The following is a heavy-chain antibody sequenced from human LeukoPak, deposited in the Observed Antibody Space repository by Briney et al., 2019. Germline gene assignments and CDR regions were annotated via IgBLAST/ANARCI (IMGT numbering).Heavy chain of an antibody. V-gene: IGHV1-18*01. CDR2: ISAYNGHT. CDR1: GYTFTNYG. D-gene: IGHD1-26*01. Sequence: ASVKVSCKASGYTFTNYGISWVRQAPGQGLEWMGWISAYNGHTKYAQKVQGRVTMTRDTSISTAYMELSRLRSDDTAVYYCARVFGGSRSYIVNYWGQGTLVTVSS. J-gene: IGHJ4*02. CDR3: ARVFGGSRSYIVNY.